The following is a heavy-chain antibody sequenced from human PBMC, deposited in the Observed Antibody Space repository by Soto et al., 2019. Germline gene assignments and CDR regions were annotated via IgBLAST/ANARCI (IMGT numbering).Heavy chain of an antibody. J-gene: IGHJ5*02. D-gene: IGHD6-13*01. Sequence: QVTVKESGPVLVKPTETLTLTCTVSGFSLSNAGLGVSWIRQPPGKALEWLAHIFSNNEKSYSTSLKSRLTISKDTPKSPVVLIMTNMDPVDTATYYCASTYSTSWYWFDPWGQGTLVTVSS. CDR2: IFSNNEK. CDR3: ASTYSTSWYWFDP. CDR1: GFSLSNAGLG. V-gene: IGHV2-26*04.